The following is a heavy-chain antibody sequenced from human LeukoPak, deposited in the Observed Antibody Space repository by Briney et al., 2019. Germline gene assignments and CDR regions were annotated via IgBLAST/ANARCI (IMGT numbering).Heavy chain of an antibody. CDR2: IYPGDSDT. Sequence: GESLKISCKGSGYSFTSYWIGWVRQMPGKGLEWMGIIYPGDSDTRYSPSFQGQVTISADKSISTAYLQWSSLKALDTAMYYCARTYYYDSSGYYLFDYWGQGTLVTVSS. CDR3: ARTYYYDSSGYYLFDY. V-gene: IGHV5-51*01. D-gene: IGHD3-22*01. CDR1: GYSFTSYW. J-gene: IGHJ4*02.